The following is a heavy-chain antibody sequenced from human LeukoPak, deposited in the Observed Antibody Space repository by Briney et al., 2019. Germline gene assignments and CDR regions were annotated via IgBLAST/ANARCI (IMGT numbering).Heavy chain of an antibody. CDR3: ARYYGSGSYYLDY. J-gene: IGHJ4*02. Sequence: SETLCLSCAVSGYSISGGYYWGWIRQPPGRGLEGIGEINHSGSTNYNPSLKSRVTISVDTSKNQFSLKLSSVTAADTAVYYCARYYGSGSYYLDYWGQGTLVTVST. CDR1: GYSISGGYY. CDR2: INHSGST. V-gene: IGHV4-38-2*01. D-gene: IGHD3-10*01.